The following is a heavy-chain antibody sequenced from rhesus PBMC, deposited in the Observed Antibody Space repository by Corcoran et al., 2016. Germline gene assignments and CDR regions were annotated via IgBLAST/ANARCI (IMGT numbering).Heavy chain of an antibody. CDR1: GYTFTDYY. D-gene: IGHD6-31*01. V-gene: IGHV1-111*02. J-gene: IGHJ3*01. CDR2: VEPEVGGA. CDR3: ATGGAAGNRVAGDAFDF. Sequence: EVQLVQSGAEVKKPGASVKISCKASGYTFTDYYLHWVRQAPGKGLEWMGRVEPEVGGAITAQKFQDRVTSTPDTSTDTAYMELSSLRSEDTAVYYCATGGAAGNRVAGDAFDFWGQGLRVTVSS.